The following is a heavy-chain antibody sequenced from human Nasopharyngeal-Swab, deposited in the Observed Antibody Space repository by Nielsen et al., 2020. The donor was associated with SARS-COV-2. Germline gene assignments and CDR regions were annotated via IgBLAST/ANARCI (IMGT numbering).Heavy chain of an antibody. V-gene: IGHV3-74*01. J-gene: IGHJ5*02. CDR1: GFTFFSSW. CDR2: INSDGTAT. CDR3: ARGPSLGWFDP. Sequence: GVLKISCAASGFTFFSSWMHWVRQAPGKGLEWVSFINSDGTATTYADSVKGRFTISRDDATNTLFLQMNSLRAVDTGVYYCARGPSLGWFDPWGQGTLVTVSS.